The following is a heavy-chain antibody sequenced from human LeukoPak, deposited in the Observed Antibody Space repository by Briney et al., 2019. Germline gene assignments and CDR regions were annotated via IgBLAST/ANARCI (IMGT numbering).Heavy chain of an antibody. CDR1: GYTFTGYY. Sequence: GASVKVSCKASGYTFTGYYMHWVRQAPGQGLEWMGWINPNSGGTNYAQKFQGRVTMTRDTSISTAYMELSRLRSDDTAVYYCARVPPTYWWLRSSYFDYWGQGTLVTVSS. CDR2: INPNSGGT. V-gene: IGHV1-2*02. J-gene: IGHJ4*02. D-gene: IGHD5-12*01. CDR3: ARVPPTYWWLRSSYFDY.